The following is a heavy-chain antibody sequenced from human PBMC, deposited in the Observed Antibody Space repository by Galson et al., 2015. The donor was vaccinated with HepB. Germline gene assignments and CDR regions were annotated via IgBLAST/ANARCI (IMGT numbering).Heavy chain of an antibody. CDR3: ARAKWKMTRFDY. V-gene: IGHV4-34*01. CDR1: GGSFSGYY. CDR2: INHSGST. Sequence: LSLTCTVYGGSFSGYYWSWIRQPPGKGLEWIGEINHSGSTNYNPSLKSRVTISVDTSKNQFSLKLSSVTAADTAVYYCARAKWKMTRFDYWGQGTLVTVSS. J-gene: IGHJ4*02. D-gene: IGHD1-1*01.